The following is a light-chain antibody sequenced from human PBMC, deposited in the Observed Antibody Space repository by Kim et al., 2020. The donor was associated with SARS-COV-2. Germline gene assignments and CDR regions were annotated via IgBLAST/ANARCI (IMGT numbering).Light chain of an antibody. CDR3: QAWDSSSVV. V-gene: IGLV3-1*01. Sequence: SYELTQPPSVSVSPGQTASITCSGDKLGDKYSFWYQQKPGQSPVLVIYQDTKRPSGIPERFSGSNSGNTATLTISGTQAMDEADYYCQAWDSSSVVFGGGTQVTVL. J-gene: IGLJ2*01. CDR1: KLGDKY. CDR2: QDT.